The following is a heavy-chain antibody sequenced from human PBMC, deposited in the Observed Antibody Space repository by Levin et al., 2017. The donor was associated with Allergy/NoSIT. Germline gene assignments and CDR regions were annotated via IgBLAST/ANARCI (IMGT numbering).Heavy chain of an antibody. CDR1: GYSFPSYW. D-gene: IGHD2-21*02. J-gene: IGHJ4*02. V-gene: IGHV5-51*01. CDR2: IYPGDSDT. Sequence: GESLKISCKGSGYSFPSYWIGWVRQMPGKGLEWMGIIYPGDSDTRYTPSFQGQVTISVDKSISTAYLQWSSLKASDTAMYYCALRGAAGDSFGYYFDYWGRGTLVTVSS. CDR3: ALRGAAGDSFGYYFDY.